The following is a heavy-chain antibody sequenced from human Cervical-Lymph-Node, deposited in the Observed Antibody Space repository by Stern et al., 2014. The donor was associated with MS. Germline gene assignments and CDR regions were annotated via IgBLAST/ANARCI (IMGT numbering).Heavy chain of an antibody. CDR1: GGSISSSSYY. CDR2: IYYTGST. J-gene: IGHJ3*02. Sequence: QLQLQESGPGLVKPSETLSLTCTVSGGSISSSSYYWGWIRQPPGKGLAWIGSIYYTGSTYYNPSLKSRVTISVDTSKNQFSLKRSSVTAADTAVYYCARHRCSGGSCYLDAFDIWGQGTMVTVSS. D-gene: IGHD2-15*01. CDR3: ARHRCSGGSCYLDAFDI. V-gene: IGHV4-39*01.